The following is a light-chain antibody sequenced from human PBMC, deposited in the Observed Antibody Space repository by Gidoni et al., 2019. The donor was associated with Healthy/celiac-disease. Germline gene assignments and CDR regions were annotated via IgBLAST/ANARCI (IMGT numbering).Light chain of an antibody. Sequence: EIVLTPSPATLSLSPGETATRSCRASQSVSSYLAWSQQKPGQAPRPLIYVASNRSTGIPARFSGSGSGTDFTLTISSLEPEDFAVYYCQQRSNWWTFGQGTKVEIK. CDR2: VAS. CDR3: QQRSNWWT. J-gene: IGKJ1*01. V-gene: IGKV3-11*01. CDR1: QSVSSY.